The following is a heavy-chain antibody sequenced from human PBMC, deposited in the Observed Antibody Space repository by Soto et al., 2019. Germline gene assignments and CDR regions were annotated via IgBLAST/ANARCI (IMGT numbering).Heavy chain of an antibody. D-gene: IGHD6-13*01. CDR3: ARGAAAAGLDY. CDR2: INPSSGST. Sequence: ASVQVSCQTAGYTFSSYYMHWVRQAPGQGLEWMGVINPSSGSTTYAQRFQGRVTMTRDTSTSTVYMELSSLRSEDTAMFYCARGAAAAGLDYWGQGTLVTVSS. V-gene: IGHV1-46*03. CDR1: GYTFSSYY. J-gene: IGHJ4*02.